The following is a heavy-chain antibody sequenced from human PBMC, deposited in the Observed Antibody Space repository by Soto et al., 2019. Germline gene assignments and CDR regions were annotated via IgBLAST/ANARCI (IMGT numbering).Heavy chain of an antibody. Sequence: GGSLRLSCAASGFTFSSYAMSWVRQAPGKGLEWVSAISGSGGSTYYADSVKGRFTISRDNSKNTLYLQMNSLRAEDTAVYYCAKGHRKQYYDFWSGYYSLGLFGMDVWGQGTTVTVSS. J-gene: IGHJ6*02. CDR1: GFTFSSYA. CDR3: AKGHRKQYYDFWSGYYSLGLFGMDV. D-gene: IGHD3-3*01. V-gene: IGHV3-23*01. CDR2: ISGSGGST.